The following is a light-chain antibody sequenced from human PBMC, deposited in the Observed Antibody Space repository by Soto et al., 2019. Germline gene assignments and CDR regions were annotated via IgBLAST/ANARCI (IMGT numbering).Light chain of an antibody. Sequence: EIVLTQSPATLSLSPGERATLSCRASQSVSSYLAWYQQKPGQAPRLLIYDASNRATGIPARFSGSGSGTDFTLTISSLEPEDFAVYYCQQRSSWPRALTFGGGTKVEI. CDR1: QSVSSY. CDR2: DAS. J-gene: IGKJ4*01. CDR3: QQRSSWPRALT. V-gene: IGKV3-11*01.